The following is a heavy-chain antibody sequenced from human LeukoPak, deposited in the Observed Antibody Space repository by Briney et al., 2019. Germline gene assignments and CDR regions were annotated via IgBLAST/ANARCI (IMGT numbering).Heavy chain of an antibody. D-gene: IGHD6-13*01. Sequence: GGSLSLSCAASGFTFSNYWMSWVRQAPGKGLEWVANIKEDGSEKYYVDSVKGRFTISRDNAWNSLYLQMNSLRAEDTAVYYCASGRQLGYWGQGTLVTVSS. CDR2: IKEDGSEK. V-gene: IGHV3-7*01. J-gene: IGHJ4*02. CDR1: GFTFSNYW. CDR3: ASGRQLGY.